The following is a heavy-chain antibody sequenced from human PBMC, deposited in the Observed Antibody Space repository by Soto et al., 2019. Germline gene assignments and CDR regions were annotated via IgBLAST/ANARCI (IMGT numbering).Heavy chain of an antibody. D-gene: IGHD4-17*01. CDR2: ITSTGNTI. CDR3: ARAVTTFSDYYGMDV. J-gene: IGHJ6*02. CDR1: GFEFSNYG. V-gene: IGHV3-48*03. Sequence: PGGSLRLSCVGSGFEFSNYGMNWVRQAPGKGLEWVSHITSTGNTIYYADSVKGRFTISRDNAKNSLYLQMNSLGAEDTAVYYCARAVTTFSDYYGMDVWGQGTTVTVSS.